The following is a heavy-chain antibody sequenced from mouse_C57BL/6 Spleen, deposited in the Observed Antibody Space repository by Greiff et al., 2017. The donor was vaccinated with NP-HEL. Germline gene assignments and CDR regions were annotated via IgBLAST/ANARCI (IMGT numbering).Heavy chain of an antibody. V-gene: IGHV5-17*01. CDR2: ISSGSSTI. D-gene: IGHD2-3*01. J-gene: IGHJ4*01. CDR1: GFTFSDYG. Sequence: EVMLVESGGGLVKPGGSLKLSCAASGFTFSDYGMHWVRQAPEKGLEWVAYISSGSSTIYYADTVKGRFTISRDNAKNTLFLQMTSLRSEDTAMYYCARPDGYYLYAMDYWGQGTSVTVSS. CDR3: ARPDGYYLYAMDY.